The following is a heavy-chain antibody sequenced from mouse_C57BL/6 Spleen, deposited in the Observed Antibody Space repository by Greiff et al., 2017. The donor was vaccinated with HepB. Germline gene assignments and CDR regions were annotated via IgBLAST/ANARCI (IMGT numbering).Heavy chain of an antibody. D-gene: IGHD2-3*01. CDR3: ARGGDGPWYFDV. CDR1: GYTFTSYG. Sequence: VKLQQSGAELARPGASVKLSCKASGYTFTSYGISWVKQRTGQGLEWIGEIYPRSGNTYYNEKFKGKATLTADQSSSTAYMELRSLTSEDSAVYFCARGGDGPWYFDVWGTGTTVTVSS. J-gene: IGHJ1*03. CDR2: IYPRSGNT. V-gene: IGHV1-81*01.